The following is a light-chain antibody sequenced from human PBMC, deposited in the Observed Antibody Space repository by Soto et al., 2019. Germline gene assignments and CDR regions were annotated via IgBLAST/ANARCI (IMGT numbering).Light chain of an antibody. Sequence: DIQMTQSPSSLSASVGDRVTITCRASQGIGNYLAWYQQKPGKVPKLLIYAASTLSSGVPSQFSGSGSGTEFTLTISSLQPEDVATYYCQEYNSAPPVTFGHGTKVDFK. CDR3: QEYNSAPPVT. CDR2: AAS. V-gene: IGKV1-27*01. CDR1: QGIGNY. J-gene: IGKJ3*01.